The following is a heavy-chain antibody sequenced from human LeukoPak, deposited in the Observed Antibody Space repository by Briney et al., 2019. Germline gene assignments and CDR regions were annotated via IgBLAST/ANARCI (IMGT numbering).Heavy chain of an antibody. CDR2: ISYDGSNK. J-gene: IGHJ5*02. CDR3: AKDYAYSSGWYGCWFDP. Sequence: PGGSLRLSCAASGFTFSSYGMHWVRQAPGKGLEWVAVISYDGSNKYYADSVKGRFTISRDNSKNTLYLQMNSLRAEDTAVYYCAKDYAYSSGWYGCWFDPWGQGTLVTVPS. D-gene: IGHD6-19*01. CDR1: GFTFSSYG. V-gene: IGHV3-30*18.